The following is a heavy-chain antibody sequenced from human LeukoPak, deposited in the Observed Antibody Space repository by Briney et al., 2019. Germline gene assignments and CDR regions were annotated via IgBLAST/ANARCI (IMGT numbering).Heavy chain of an antibody. D-gene: IGHD3-3*01. Sequence: GGSLGLSCAASGFTVSGNYMSWVRQAPGKALEWLSTIETGGATFYADSVKGQFTVSRDNSKNTLYLQMNSLRVDDTAVYYCARYFSTAFDIWGQGTMVTVSS. J-gene: IGHJ3*02. CDR3: ARYFSTAFDI. CDR1: GFTVSGNY. CDR2: IETGGAT. V-gene: IGHV3-53*01.